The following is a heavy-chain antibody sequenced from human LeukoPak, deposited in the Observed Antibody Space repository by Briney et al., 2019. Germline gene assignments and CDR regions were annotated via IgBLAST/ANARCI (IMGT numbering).Heavy chain of an antibody. J-gene: IGHJ3*02. CDR1: GYTFTDYY. V-gene: IGHV1-2*06. CDR2: INPNSGGS. Sequence: ASVKVSCKASGYTFTDYYMHWVRQAPGQGLEWMGRINPNSGGSNYAQEFQGRVTMTRDTSISTAYMELNRLTSDDTAVYYCARGVGTGNDAFDIWGQGTMVTVSS. CDR3: ARGVGTGNDAFDI. D-gene: IGHD2-21*02.